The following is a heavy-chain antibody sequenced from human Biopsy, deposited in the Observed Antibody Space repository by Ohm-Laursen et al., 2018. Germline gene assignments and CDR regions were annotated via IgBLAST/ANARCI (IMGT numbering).Heavy chain of an antibody. CDR1: GFSFTTVRMR. D-gene: IGHD1-26*01. CDR2: IDWAGDT. CDR3: ARASASQYYGVDV. V-gene: IGHV2-70*04. Sequence: TQTLPLTCSFYGFSFTTVRMRVTWIRQAPGKALEWLAHIDWAGDTRYSASLKTRLSISKDTFKDQVVLTMTDIDPVDTATYYCARASASQYYGVDVWGQGTSVTVSS. J-gene: IGHJ6*02.